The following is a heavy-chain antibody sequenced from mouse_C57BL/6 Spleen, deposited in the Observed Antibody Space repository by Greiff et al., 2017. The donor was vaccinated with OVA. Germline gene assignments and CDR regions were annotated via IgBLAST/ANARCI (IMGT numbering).Heavy chain of an antibody. Sequence: QVQLQQPGAELVMPGASVKLSCKASGYTFTSYWMHWVKQRPGQGLEWIGEIDPSDSYTNYNQKFKGKSTLTVDKSSSTAYMRLSSLTSEDSAVYYCARSDYSNSFDYWGQGTTLTVSS. V-gene: IGHV1-69*01. CDR2: IDPSDSYT. CDR1: GYTFTSYW. J-gene: IGHJ2*01. D-gene: IGHD2-5*01. CDR3: ARSDYSNSFDY.